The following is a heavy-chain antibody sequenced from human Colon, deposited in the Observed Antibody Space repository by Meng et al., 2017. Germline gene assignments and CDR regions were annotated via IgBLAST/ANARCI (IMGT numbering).Heavy chain of an antibody. CDR1: GFTFSSYW. D-gene: IGHD1-1*01. Sequence: GGSLRLSCAASGFTFSSYWMHWVRQAPGKGLVWVSRINIDGSRTVYADSVQGRFTISRDNAKNTLYLQMNSLRVEDTAVYYCALERREKMFDRWGQGTLVTVSS. CDR3: ALERREKMFDR. V-gene: IGHV3-74*01. J-gene: IGHJ5*02. CDR2: INIDGSRT.